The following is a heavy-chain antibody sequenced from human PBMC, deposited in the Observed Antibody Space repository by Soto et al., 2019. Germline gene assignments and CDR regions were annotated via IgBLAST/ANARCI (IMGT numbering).Heavy chain of an antibody. CDR2: IYYSGST. CDR1: GGSISSGGYY. D-gene: IGHD3-9*01. CDR3: ARGDFDWFFDY. V-gene: IGHV4-31*03. Sequence: PSETLSLTCTVSGGSISSGGYYCSWIRQHPGKGLEWIGYIYYSGSTYYNPSLKSRVTISVDTSKNQFSLKLSSVTAADTAVYYCARGDFDWFFDYWGQGTLVTVSS. J-gene: IGHJ4*02.